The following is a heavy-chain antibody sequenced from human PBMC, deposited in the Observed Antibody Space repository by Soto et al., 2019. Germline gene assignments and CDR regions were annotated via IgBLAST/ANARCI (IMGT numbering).Heavy chain of an antibody. Sequence: QLQLQESGSGLVKPSQTLSLTCAVSGGSISSGGYSWSWIRQPPGKVLEWIGYIYHSGSTYYNPYLKSRVTISVDRSKNQFSLRLSSVTAADTAVYYCAGGIAARPLGYWGQGTLVTVSS. V-gene: IGHV4-30-2*01. CDR2: IYHSGST. CDR1: GGSISSGGYS. J-gene: IGHJ4*02. D-gene: IGHD6-6*01. CDR3: AGGIAARPLGY.